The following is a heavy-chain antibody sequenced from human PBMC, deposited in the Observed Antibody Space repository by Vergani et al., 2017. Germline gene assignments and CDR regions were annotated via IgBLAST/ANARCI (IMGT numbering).Heavy chain of an antibody. CDR3: ARDQVAAAGVDY. Sequence: QVQLMESGGGLVKPGGSLRLSCAASGFTFSDYYMSWIRQAPGKGLEWVSYISSSSSYTNYADSVKGRFTISRDNAKNSLYLQMNSLRAEDTAVYYCARDQVAAAGVDYWGQGTLVTVSS. CDR1: GFTFSDYY. D-gene: IGHD6-13*01. CDR2: ISSSSSYT. J-gene: IGHJ4*02. V-gene: IGHV3-11*06.